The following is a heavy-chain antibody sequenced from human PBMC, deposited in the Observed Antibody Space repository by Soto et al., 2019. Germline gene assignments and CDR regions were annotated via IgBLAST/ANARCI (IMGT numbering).Heavy chain of an antibody. D-gene: IGHD4-17*01. CDR3: ARLATVTPPYYFDY. CDR1: GYTFASFY. J-gene: IGHJ4*02. V-gene: IGHV1-46*01. CDR2: INSGAGNT. Sequence: ASVKVSCKASGYTFASFYVHWVRQAPGQGLEWMGVINSGAGNTAYAQKFQGRVTMTSDTSASTLYMEMSSLRSEDTAVYYCARLATVTPPYYFDYWGQGTLVTVSS.